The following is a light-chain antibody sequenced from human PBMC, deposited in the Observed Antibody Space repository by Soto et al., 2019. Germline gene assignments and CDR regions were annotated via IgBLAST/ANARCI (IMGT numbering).Light chain of an antibody. CDR3: SSYTSSSTPV. CDR2: DVS. V-gene: IGLV2-14*01. CDR1: SSDVGGYNY. J-gene: IGLJ1*01. Sequence: QSVLTQPASVSGSPGQSITISCTGTSSDVGGYNYVSWYQQHPGKAPKLMIYDVSNRPSGVSNRFSGSKSGNTASLTISGLQAEDVADYYCSSYTSSSTPVFGTGTKVT.